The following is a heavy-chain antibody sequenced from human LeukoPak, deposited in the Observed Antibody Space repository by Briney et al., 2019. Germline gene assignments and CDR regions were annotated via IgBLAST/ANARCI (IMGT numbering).Heavy chain of an antibody. CDR3: ARVNYYDSSGSDEAYFDY. CDR1: GYTFTGYY. J-gene: IGHJ4*02. Sequence: GASVKVSCKASGYTFTGYYMHWVRQAPGQGLEWMGWINPNSGGTNYAQKFQGRVTMTRDTSISTAYMELSRLRSDDTAVYYCARVNYYDSSGSDEAYFDYWGQATLVTVSS. CDR2: INPNSGGT. D-gene: IGHD3-22*01. V-gene: IGHV1-2*02.